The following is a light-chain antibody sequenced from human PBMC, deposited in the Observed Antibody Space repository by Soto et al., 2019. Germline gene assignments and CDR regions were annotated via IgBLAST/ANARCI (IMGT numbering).Light chain of an antibody. Sequence: QSALTQPASVSGSPGQSITISCTGTSSDVGGYNFVSWYQQHPDKAPKLMIYDVTNRPLGVSNRFSGSKSGNTASLTISGLQAEDEAHYYCSSYTSISTYVFGTGTKLTVL. CDR3: SSYTSISTYV. CDR1: SSDVGGYNF. J-gene: IGLJ1*01. CDR2: DVT. V-gene: IGLV2-14*01.